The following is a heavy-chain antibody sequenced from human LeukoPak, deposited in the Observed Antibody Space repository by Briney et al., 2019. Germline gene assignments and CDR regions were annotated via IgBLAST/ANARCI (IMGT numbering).Heavy chain of an antibody. Sequence: SQTLSLTCTVSGGSISSGGYSWSWIRQHPGKGLEWIGYIYYSGSTYYNPSLKSRVTISVDTSKNQFSLKLSSVTAADTAVYYCATSTFWYYYGMDVWGQGTTVTVSS. CDR1: GGSISSGGYS. V-gene: IGHV4-31*03. CDR2: IYYSGST. J-gene: IGHJ6*02. CDR3: ATSTFWYYYGMDV.